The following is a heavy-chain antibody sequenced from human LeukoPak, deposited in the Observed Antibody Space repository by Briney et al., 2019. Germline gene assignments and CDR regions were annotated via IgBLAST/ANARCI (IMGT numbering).Heavy chain of an antibody. CDR2: INPSGGST. D-gene: IGHD2-2*02. CDR1: GYTFTSHY. J-gene: IGHJ4*02. V-gene: IGHV1-46*03. CDR3: ARVDCSSGRCYTLDFDY. Sequence: ASVKVSCKASGYTFTSHYMHWVRQAPGQGLEWMGIINPSGGSTSYAPKFQGRVTVTRDTSTSTVYMELRSLRSEDTAVYYCARVDCSSGRCYTLDFDYWGQGTLVTVSS.